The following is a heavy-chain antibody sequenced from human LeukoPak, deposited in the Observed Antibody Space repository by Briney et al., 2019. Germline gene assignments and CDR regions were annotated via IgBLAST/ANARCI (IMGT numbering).Heavy chain of an antibody. CDR1: GGTFSSYA. V-gene: IGHV1-69*04. CDR2: IIPILGIA. D-gene: IGHD1-26*01. CDR3: ARDPVGATTSDY. J-gene: IGHJ4*02. Sequence: ASVKVSCKASGGTFSSYAISWVRQAPGQGLEWMGRIIPILGIANYAQKFQGRVTITADKSTSTAYMELSSLRSEDTAVYYCARDPVGATTSDYWGQGTLVTVPS.